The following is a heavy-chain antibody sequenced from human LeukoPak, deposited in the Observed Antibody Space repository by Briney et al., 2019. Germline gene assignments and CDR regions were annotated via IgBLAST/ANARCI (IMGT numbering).Heavy chain of an antibody. V-gene: IGHV3-15*01. J-gene: IGHJ4*02. Sequence: GGSLRLSCAASGFILSNAWMSWGLQAPGNGLEWGGGRKSITDGGTTDYAAPVKGRFTISRDDSKNTLYLQINSLNTEDTGVYYCTTDSGSISDTLDYWGEGTLVSVLS. D-gene: IGHD1-14*01. CDR1: GFILSNAW. CDR3: TTDSGSISDTLDY. CDR2: RKSITDGGTT.